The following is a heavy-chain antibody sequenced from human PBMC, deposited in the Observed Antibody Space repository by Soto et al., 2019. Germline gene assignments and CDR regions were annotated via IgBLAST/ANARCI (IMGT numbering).Heavy chain of an antibody. CDR3: AKEIAASATLWLDP. CDR2: ITSTGDT. CDR1: GFTLNYYA. J-gene: IGHJ5*02. D-gene: IGHD6-13*01. Sequence: EVQLLESGGGLVQPGGSLRLSCAASGFTLNYYAINWVRQAPGKGLEWVSAITSTGDTYYVDCVKGRFTISRDNSKNTLYLQMNSLRAEDTAVYYCAKEIAASATLWLDPWGQGTLVTVSS. V-gene: IGHV3-23*01.